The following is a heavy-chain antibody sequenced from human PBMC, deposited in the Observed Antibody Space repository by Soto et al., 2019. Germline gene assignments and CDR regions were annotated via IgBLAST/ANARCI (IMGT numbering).Heavy chain of an antibody. CDR2: SSPNSRDT. D-gene: IGHD6-13*01. Sequence: ASVKVSCKASGYTFTAYYIHWVRQAPGQGLEGMGWSSPNSRDTNNAQKFQGRVTMTRDARTRTAYMELRRLRSDDTAVYYCAIGTTSAAGPCIDFLGHGTLVTVSS. J-gene: IGHJ4*01. V-gene: IGHV1-2*02. CDR3: AIGTTSAAGPCIDF. CDR1: GYTFTAYY.